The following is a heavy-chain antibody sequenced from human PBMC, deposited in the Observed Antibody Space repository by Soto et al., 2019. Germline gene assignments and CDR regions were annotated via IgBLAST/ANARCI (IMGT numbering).Heavy chain of an antibody. CDR2: IIPIFGTA. V-gene: IGHV1-69*13. J-gene: IGHJ6*02. CDR1: GGTFSSYA. Sequence: SVKVSCKASGGTFSSYAISWVRQAPGQGLEWMGGIIPIFGTANYAQKFQGRVTITADESTSTAYMELSNLRSEDTAVYYCARDEVWRYNWNGGNRYYYYGMDVWGQGTTVTVSS. D-gene: IGHD1-1*01. CDR3: ARDEVWRYNWNGGNRYYYYGMDV.